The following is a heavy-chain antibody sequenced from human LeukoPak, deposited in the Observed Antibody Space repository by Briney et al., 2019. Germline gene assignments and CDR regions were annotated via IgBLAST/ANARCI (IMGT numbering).Heavy chain of an antibody. CDR1: GGSINSSSYY. Sequence: SETLSLTCTVSGGSINSSSYYWAWIRQPPGEALEWIGSIYHSGYTYYNPSLKSRVTISVDTSKSQFSLKLSSVTAADTAVYYCARSSMFRGVTVDYWGQGTLVTDSS. D-gene: IGHD3-10*01. CDR3: ARSSMFRGVTVDY. V-gene: IGHV4-39*01. J-gene: IGHJ4*02. CDR2: IYHSGYT.